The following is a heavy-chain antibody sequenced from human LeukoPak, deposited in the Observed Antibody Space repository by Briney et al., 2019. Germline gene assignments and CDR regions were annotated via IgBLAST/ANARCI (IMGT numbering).Heavy chain of an antibody. V-gene: IGHV1-46*01. CDR2: INPSGGST. Sequence: GSSVKVSCKASGGSFTSYAISWVRQAPGQGLEWMGIINPSGGSTSYAQKFQGRVTMTRDTSISTAYMELSRLRSDDTAVYYCARNYDILTGYRNWFDPWGQGTLVTVSS. D-gene: IGHD3-9*01. CDR3: ARNYDILTGYRNWFDP. J-gene: IGHJ5*02. CDR1: GGSFTSYA.